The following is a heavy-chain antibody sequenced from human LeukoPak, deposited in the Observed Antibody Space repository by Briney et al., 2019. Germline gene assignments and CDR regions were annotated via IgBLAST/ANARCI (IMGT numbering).Heavy chain of an antibody. D-gene: IGHD3-3*01. V-gene: IGHV1-24*01. CDR2: FDPEDGET. Sequence: ASVKVSCKVSGYTLTELSMHWVRQAPGKGLEWMGGFDPEDGETIYAQKSQGRVTMTEDTSTDTAYMELSSLRSEDTAVYYCATASGGRGQLRFLSNWFDPWGQGTLVTVSS. CDR3: ATASGGRGQLRFLSNWFDP. CDR1: GYTLTELS. J-gene: IGHJ5*02.